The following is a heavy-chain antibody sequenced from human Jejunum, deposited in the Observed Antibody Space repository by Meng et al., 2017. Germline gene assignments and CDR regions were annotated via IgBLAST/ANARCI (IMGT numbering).Heavy chain of an antibody. V-gene: IGHV4-4*02. CDR3: ARGVGDIRVGFDY. Sequence: QLHLRESGPGLVKPSGTLSLTCDVSGDSISSTNWWDWLRQPPGKGLEWIGEIYHSGRTNFNPSLESRVTISVDESKNQFSLTLNSVTAADTAVYYCARGVGDIRVGFDYWGQGILVTVSS. CDR2: IYHSGRT. D-gene: IGHD5-12*01. CDR1: GDSISSTNW. J-gene: IGHJ4*02.